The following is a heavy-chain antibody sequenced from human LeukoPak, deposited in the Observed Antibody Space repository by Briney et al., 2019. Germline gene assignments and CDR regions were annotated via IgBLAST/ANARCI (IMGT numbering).Heavy chain of an antibody. V-gene: IGHV1-69*06. Sequence: GASVKVPCKASGGTFSSYAISWVRQAPGQGLEWMGGIIPIFGTANYAQKFQGRVTITADKSTSTAYMELSSLRSEDTAVYYCARDFVSYSSGREYFDYWGQGTLVTVSS. CDR2: IIPIFGTA. J-gene: IGHJ4*02. CDR3: ARDFVSYSSGREYFDY. D-gene: IGHD6-19*01. CDR1: GGTFSSYA.